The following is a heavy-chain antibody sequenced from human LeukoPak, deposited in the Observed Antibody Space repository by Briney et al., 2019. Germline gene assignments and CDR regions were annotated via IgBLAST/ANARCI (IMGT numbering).Heavy chain of an antibody. CDR2: IIPIFGTA. J-gene: IGHJ6*03. D-gene: IGHD2-2*01. Sequence: SVKVSCKASGYTFTSYGISWVRQAPGQGLEWMGGIIPIFGTANYAQKFQGRVTITTDESTSTAYMELSSLRSEDTAVYYCARGGKYQPGYNYYYYMDVWGKGTTVTVSS. CDR1: GYTFTSYG. V-gene: IGHV1-69*05. CDR3: ARGGKYQPGYNYYYYMDV.